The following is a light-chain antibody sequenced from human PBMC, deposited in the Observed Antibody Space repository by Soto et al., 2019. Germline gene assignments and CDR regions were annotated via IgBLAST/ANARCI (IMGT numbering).Light chain of an antibody. CDR2: VAS. Sequence: DIQMTQSPSSLSASVGDSLTITCRASQYISTYLNWYQQKPGKAPKLLRYVASNLQSGVPSRFSGSGSGTDFTLTISSVQSEDFAIYYCQQYDHWPPYTFGQGTKVDI. V-gene: IGKV1-39*01. CDR1: QYISTY. CDR3: QQYDHWPPYT. J-gene: IGKJ2*01.